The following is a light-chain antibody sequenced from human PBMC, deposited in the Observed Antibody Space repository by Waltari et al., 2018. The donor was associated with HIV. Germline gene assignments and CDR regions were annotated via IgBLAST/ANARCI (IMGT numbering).Light chain of an antibody. Sequence: QSALTQPASVSGSLGQSITISCTGTSSDIGFYNYVSWYQQYPGKAPELIIFEVANRPSGVSDRFSGSKSGNTASLAISGLQAEDEAEYYCSSYTTTNTVIFGGGTKVTVL. V-gene: IGLV2-14*01. J-gene: IGLJ2*01. CDR1: SSDIGFYNY. CDR3: SSYTTTNTVI. CDR2: EVA.